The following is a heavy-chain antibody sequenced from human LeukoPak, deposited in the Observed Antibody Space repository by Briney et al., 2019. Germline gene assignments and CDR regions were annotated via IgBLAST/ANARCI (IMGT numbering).Heavy chain of an antibody. D-gene: IGHD3-10*01. CDR3: ARGPSAMVRGVIHGGVDY. CDR2: ISYDGSNK. J-gene: IGHJ4*02. CDR1: GFTFSSYA. Sequence: GGSLRLSCAASGFTFSSYAMHWVRQAPGKGLEWVAVISYDGSNKYYADSVKGRFTISRDNSKNTLYLQMNSLRAEDTAVYYCARGPSAMVRGVIHGGVDYWGQGTLVTVSP. V-gene: IGHV3-30-3*01.